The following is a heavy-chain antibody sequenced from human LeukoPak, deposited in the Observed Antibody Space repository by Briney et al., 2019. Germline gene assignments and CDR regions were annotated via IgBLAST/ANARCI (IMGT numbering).Heavy chain of an antibody. V-gene: IGHV3-30-3*01. D-gene: IGHD5-24*01. CDR1: GFTFSSYA. J-gene: IGHJ3*02. Sequence: GGSLRLSCAASGFTFSSYAMHWVRQAPGKGLEWVAVISYDGSNKYYADSVKGRFTISRDNAKNSLYLQMNSLRAEDTAVYYCASFTSPRDGYDIWGQGTMVTVSS. CDR2: ISYDGSNK. CDR3: ASFTSPRDGYDI.